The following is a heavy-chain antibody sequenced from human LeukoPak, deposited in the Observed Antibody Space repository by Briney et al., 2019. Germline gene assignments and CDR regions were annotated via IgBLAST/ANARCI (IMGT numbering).Heavy chain of an antibody. J-gene: IGHJ6*03. D-gene: IGHD1-26*01. Sequence: GGSLRLSCAASGFTVSSNYMSWVRQAPGKGLEWVSVIYSGGSTYYADSVKGRFTISRDNSKNTLYLQMNSLRAEDTAVYYCARGGTIYYYYYYMDVWGKGTTVTVSS. CDR3: ARGGTIYYYYYYMDV. CDR1: GFTVSSNY. CDR2: IYSGGST. V-gene: IGHV3-53*01.